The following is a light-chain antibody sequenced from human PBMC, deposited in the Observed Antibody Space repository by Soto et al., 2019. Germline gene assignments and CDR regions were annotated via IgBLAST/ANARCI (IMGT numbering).Light chain of an antibody. J-gene: IGLJ3*02. V-gene: IGLV2-8*01. CDR1: SSDISDFNY. Sequence: QSALTQPPSASGSPGQSVAISCTGTSSDISDFNYVSWYQQHPGKAPKLMIYEVTKRPSGVPDRFSGSKSGNTASLTVSGLQAEDEANYYCSSHAGSSSLVFGGGTKLTVL. CDR2: EVT. CDR3: SSHAGSSSLV.